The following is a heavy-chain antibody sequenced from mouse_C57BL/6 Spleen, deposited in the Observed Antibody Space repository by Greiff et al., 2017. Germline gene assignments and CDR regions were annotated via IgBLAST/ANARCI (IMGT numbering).Heavy chain of an antibody. V-gene: IGHV1-58*01. J-gene: IGHJ4*01. CDR2: IYIGNGYT. Sequence: EVQLQESGAELVRPGSSVKMSCKTSGYTFTSYGINWVKQRPGQGLEWIGYIYIGNGYTEYNEKFKGKATLTSDTSSSTAYMQLSSLTSEDSAIYCCARWTTVVAGDAMDYWGQGTSVTVSS. CDR1: GYTFTSYG. D-gene: IGHD1-1*01. CDR3: ARWTTVVAGDAMDY.